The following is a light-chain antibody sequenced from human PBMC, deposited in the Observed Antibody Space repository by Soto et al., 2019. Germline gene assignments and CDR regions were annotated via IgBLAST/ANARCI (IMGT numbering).Light chain of an antibody. CDR1: SSDVGAYNY. CDR2: DVS. Sequence: QSVLTQPASVSGSPGQSITISCTGTSSDVGAYNYVSWYQHHPGNAPKLLIYDVSTRPSGVSNRFSGSKSGNTASLTISGVQAEDEADYYCSSYTTSTTRVFGTETKLTVL. V-gene: IGLV2-14*03. CDR3: SSYTTSTTRV. J-gene: IGLJ1*01.